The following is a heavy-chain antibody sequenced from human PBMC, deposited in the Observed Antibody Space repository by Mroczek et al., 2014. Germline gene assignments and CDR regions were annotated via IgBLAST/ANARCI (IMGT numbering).Heavy chain of an antibody. CDR1: GGSISSGSYY. CDR2: IYTSGST. CDR3: ARDGGGYCSGGSCYRTSYYYYYGMDV. Sequence: QVQLQESGPGLVKPSQTLSLTCTVSGGSISSGSYYWSWIRQPAGKGLEWIGRIYTSGSTNYNPSLKSRVTISVDTSKNQFSLKLSSVTAADTAVYYCARDGGGYCSGGSCYRTSYYYYYGMDVWGQGTTVTVSS. D-gene: IGHD2-15*01. J-gene: IGHJ6*02. V-gene: IGHV4-61*02.